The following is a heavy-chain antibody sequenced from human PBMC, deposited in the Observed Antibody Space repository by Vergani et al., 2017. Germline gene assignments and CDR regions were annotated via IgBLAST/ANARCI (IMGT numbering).Heavy chain of an antibody. V-gene: IGHV3-7*01. J-gene: IGHJ4*02. CDR1: GFTSSSYW. CDR2: IKQDGSEK. Sequence: EVQLVESGGGLVQLGGSLRLSCAASGFTSSSYWMSWVRQAPGKGLEWVANIKQDGSEKYYVDSVKGRFTISRDNAKNSLYLQMNSLRAEDTAVYYCAREAYGSGLDYWGQGTLVTVSS. D-gene: IGHD3-10*01. CDR3: AREAYGSGLDY.